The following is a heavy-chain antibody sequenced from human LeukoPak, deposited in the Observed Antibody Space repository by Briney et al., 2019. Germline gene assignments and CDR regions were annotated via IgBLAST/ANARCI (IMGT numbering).Heavy chain of an antibody. V-gene: IGHV4-59*08. D-gene: IGHD6-13*01. CDR2: IYYSGST. J-gene: IGHJ1*01. Sequence: SETLSLTCTVSGGSISSYYWSWIRQPPGKGLEWIGYIYYSGSTNYNPSLKSRVTISVDTSKNQFSLKLSSVTAADTAVHYCARCPRAAAAGPFQHWGQGTLVTVSS. CDR1: GGSISSYY. CDR3: ARCPRAAAAGPFQH.